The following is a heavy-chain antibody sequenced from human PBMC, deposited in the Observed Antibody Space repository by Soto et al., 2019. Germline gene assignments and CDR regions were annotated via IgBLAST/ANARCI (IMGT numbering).Heavy chain of an antibody. J-gene: IGHJ6*02. D-gene: IGHD3-16*01. CDR1: GDSISSGSKY. V-gene: IGHV4-30-4*01. CDR3: ARVPSPFDYYYAMDV. CDR2: IFSSVTT. Sequence: SETVSHTCTVSGDSISSGSKYWSWIRQPPGTGLEWIGFIFSSVTTYYNPSLKRRLTMSLDTSQNQCSLKLNSVTDADTAVYYCARVPSPFDYYYAMDVWGQGTTVTVSS.